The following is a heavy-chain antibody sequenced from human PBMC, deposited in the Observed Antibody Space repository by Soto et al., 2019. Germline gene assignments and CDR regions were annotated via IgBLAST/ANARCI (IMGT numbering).Heavy chain of an antibody. V-gene: IGHV1-8*01. CDR3: ARERTGTTSMDV. CDR2: MNPNSGNT. CDR1: GYTFTSYD. Sequence: QVQLVQSGAEVKKPGASVKVSCKASGYTFTSYDINWVRQATGQGLEWMGWMNPNSGNTGYAQKFQGRVTMTRNTSISTAYMEMSSLRSEDTAVCYCARERTGTTSMDVWGQGTTVTVSS. J-gene: IGHJ6*02. D-gene: IGHD1-1*01.